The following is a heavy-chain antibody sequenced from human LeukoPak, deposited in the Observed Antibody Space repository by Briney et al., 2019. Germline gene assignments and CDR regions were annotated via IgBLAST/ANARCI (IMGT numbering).Heavy chain of an antibody. D-gene: IGHD1-26*01. V-gene: IGHV3-23*01. Sequence: PGGSLRLSCAASGFTFSSYAMSWVRQAPGTGREWASAISGSGGSTYYADSVKGRFTISRDNSKNTLYLQMNSLRAEDTAVYYCAKDRGSYPDAFDIWGQGTMVTVSS. CDR1: GFTFSSYA. J-gene: IGHJ3*02. CDR3: AKDRGSYPDAFDI. CDR2: ISGSGGST.